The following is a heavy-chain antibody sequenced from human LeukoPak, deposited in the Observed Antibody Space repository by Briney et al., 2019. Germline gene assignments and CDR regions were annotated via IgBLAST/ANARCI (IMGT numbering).Heavy chain of an antibody. D-gene: IGHD2-21*02. Sequence: ASVKVSCKASGYTFTGYYMHWVRQAPGQGLEWMGWINPNSGGTNYAQKFQGRVTMTRDTSISTAYMELSRLRSDDTAVYYCAKTPYCGGDCYFDYWGQGTLVTVSS. CDR3: AKTPYCGGDCYFDY. V-gene: IGHV1-2*02. CDR1: GYTFTGYY. J-gene: IGHJ4*02. CDR2: INPNSGGT.